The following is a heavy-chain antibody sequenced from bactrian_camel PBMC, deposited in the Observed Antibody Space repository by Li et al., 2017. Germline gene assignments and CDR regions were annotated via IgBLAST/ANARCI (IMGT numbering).Heavy chain of an antibody. CDR2: IQRDGST. V-gene: IGHV3S26*01. J-gene: IGHJ4*01. CDR1: GFTFSNYF. Sequence: QVQLVESGGGLVQPGGSLRLSCAASGFTFSNYFLSWFRQAPGKEREGVASIQRDGSTTYADSVKGRFTISRDSAKNTLYLQMNGLKPEDTAMCYCAAVLNTEFVTLRITYGGSWPFGHWGQGTQVTVS. CDR3: AAVLNTEFVTLRITYGGSWPFGH. D-gene: IGHD6*01.